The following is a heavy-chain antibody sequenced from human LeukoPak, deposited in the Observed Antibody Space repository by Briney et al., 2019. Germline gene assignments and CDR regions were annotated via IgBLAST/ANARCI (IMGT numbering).Heavy chain of an antibody. CDR3: ARGFGTGDRGYFDY. CDR1: GGSISTYY. Sequence: PSETLSLTCTVSGGSISTYYWTWIRQPPGKGLEWIGYIYYSGSTNYNPSLKSRVTISVDTSKNQFSLKLSSVTAADTAVYYCARGFGTGDRGYFDYWGQGTLVTVSS. D-gene: IGHD3/OR15-3a*01. V-gene: IGHV4-59*01. CDR2: IYYSGST. J-gene: IGHJ4*02.